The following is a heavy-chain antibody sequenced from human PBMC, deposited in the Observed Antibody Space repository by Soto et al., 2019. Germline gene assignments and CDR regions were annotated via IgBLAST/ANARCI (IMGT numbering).Heavy chain of an antibody. CDR2: IGGGGSTT. V-gene: IGHV3-23*01. CDR3: AKKGGDSSSPDWYFAS. D-gene: IGHD6-6*01. CDR1: GFTFSIYA. J-gene: IGHJ4*02. Sequence: EVQLLESGGGLVQPGGSLRLSCAASGFTFSIYAMTWVRQAPGKRLEWVSTIGGGGSTTYYADLVKGRFAISRDNSKNTLYLQMNSLRAEDTAVYYCAKKGGDSSSPDWYFASWGQGTLVTVSS.